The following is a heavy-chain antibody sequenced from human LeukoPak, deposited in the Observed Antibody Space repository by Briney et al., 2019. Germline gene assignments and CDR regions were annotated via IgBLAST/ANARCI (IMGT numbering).Heavy chain of an antibody. CDR2: MNPNSGNT. Sequence: GASVKVSCKASGYTFTSYDINWVRQATGQGLEWMGWMNPNSGNTGYAQKFQGRVTITRNTSISTAYMELSSLRSEDTAVYYCAVGEQLLLGDAFDIWGQGTMVTVSS. J-gene: IGHJ3*02. CDR1: GYTFTSYD. V-gene: IGHV1-8*03. CDR3: AVGEQLLLGDAFDI. D-gene: IGHD2-15*01.